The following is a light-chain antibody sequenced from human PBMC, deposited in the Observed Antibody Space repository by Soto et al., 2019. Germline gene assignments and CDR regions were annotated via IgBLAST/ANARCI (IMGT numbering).Light chain of an antibody. J-gene: IGKJ1*01. CDR3: QQYRSCPQT. Sequence: EILLTQSPATLSVSPGETATLSCRASQKVLSYLAWYQQKPGQAPSLLVYGATTRATAATAKFRGSGSGTDFSLTISSLQSEDFAKYYCQQYRSCPQTFGQGAKVEI. CDR2: GAT. V-gene: IGKV3-15*01. CDR1: QKVLSY.